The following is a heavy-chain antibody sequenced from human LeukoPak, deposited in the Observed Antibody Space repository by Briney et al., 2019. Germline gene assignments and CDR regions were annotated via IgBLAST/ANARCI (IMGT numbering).Heavy chain of an antibody. D-gene: IGHD3-9*01. Sequence: ASVKVSCKASGYTFTSYDINWVRQATGQGLEWMGWMNPNSGNTGYAQKFQGRVTITRNTSISTAYMELSSLRSEDTAVYYCARYYDILTGNPGDDYWGQGTLVTVSS. J-gene: IGHJ4*02. CDR3: ARYYDILTGNPGDDY. CDR2: MNPNSGNT. V-gene: IGHV1-8*03. CDR1: GYTFTSYD.